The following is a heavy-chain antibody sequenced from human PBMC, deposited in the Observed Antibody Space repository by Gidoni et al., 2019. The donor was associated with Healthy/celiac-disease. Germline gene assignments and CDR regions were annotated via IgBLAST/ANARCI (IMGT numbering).Heavy chain of an antibody. Sequence: EVQLVQSGAEVKKTGESLRISCTGSGYSFTSYWISWVRQMPGKGLEWMGRIDPSDSYTNYSPSFQGHVTISADKSISTAYLQWSSLKASDTAMYYCARHRRGGYLPDYWGQGTLVTVSS. D-gene: IGHD5-18*01. CDR2: IDPSDSYT. J-gene: IGHJ4*02. V-gene: IGHV5-10-1*03. CDR3: ARHRRGGYLPDY. CDR1: GYSFTSYW.